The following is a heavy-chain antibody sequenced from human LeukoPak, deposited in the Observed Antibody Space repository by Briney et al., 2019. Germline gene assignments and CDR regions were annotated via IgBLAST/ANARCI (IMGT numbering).Heavy chain of an antibody. CDR3: TRLFNAGTGAPLDY. Sequence: GRCLTPACAASGLIFNAYGTTCVSQLAGDWRGWVSSIHGKGGRTGHAVDVKGRYTIPRNNAKNSLYLQTDSLRAEDTALYFFTRLFNAGTGAPLDYGGQGTLVTVSS. CDR1: GLIFNAYG. J-gene: IGHJ4*02. V-gene: IGHV3-20*04. CDR2: IHGKGGRT. D-gene: IGHD1-26*01.